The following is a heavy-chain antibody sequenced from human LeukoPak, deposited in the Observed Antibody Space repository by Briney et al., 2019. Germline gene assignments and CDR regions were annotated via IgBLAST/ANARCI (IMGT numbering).Heavy chain of an antibody. D-gene: IGHD2-2*01. CDR1: GFTFSSYW. CDR3: ARERYCSSTSCPMGY. Sequence: GGSLRLSCAASGFTFSSYWMSWVRQAPGKGLVWVSRINTDGSSTSYADSVKGRFTISRDNAKNTLYLQMNSLRAEDTAVYYCARERYCSSTSCPMGYWGQGTLVTVSS. J-gene: IGHJ4*02. CDR2: INTDGSST. V-gene: IGHV3-74*01.